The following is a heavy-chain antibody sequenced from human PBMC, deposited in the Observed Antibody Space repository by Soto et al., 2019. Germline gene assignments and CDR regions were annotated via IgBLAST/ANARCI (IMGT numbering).Heavy chain of an antibody. Sequence: QVQLVESGGGVVQPGRSLRLSCAASGFTYSSYAMHWVRQAPGKGLEWVAVISYDGSNKYYADSVKGRFTISRDNSKNTLYLQMNSLRAEDTAVYYCARGYSSSSPHYRGQGTLVTVSS. CDR2: ISYDGSNK. CDR1: GFTYSSYA. V-gene: IGHV3-30-3*01. J-gene: IGHJ4*02. CDR3: ARGYSSSSPHY. D-gene: IGHD6-6*01.